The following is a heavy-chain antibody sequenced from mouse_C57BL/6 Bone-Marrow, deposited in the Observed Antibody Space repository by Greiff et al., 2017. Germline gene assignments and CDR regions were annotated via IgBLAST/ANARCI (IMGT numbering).Heavy chain of an antibody. V-gene: IGHV5-2*01. Sequence: EVQRVESGGGLVQPGESLKLSCESNEYEFPSHDMSWVRKTPEKRLELVAAINRDGGSTYYPDTMERRFIISRDNTKKTLYLQRSSLRSEDTALDYCARVEGAWFAYWGQGTLVTVSA. J-gene: IGHJ3*01. CDR1: EYEFPSHD. CDR2: INRDGGST. D-gene: IGHD3-3*01. CDR3: ARVEGAWFAY.